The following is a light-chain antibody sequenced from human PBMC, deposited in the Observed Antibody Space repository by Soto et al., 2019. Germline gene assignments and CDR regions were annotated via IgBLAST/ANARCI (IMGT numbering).Light chain of an antibody. CDR2: GNS. J-gene: IGLJ2*01. Sequence: QYVLTQPPSVSGAPGQRVTISCTGSSSNIGAGYDVHWYQQLPGTAPKLLIYGNSNRPSGVPDRFSGSKSGTSASLAITGLQAEDEADYYCQSYDSSLSAVFGGGTKLTVL. CDR3: QSYDSSLSAV. V-gene: IGLV1-40*01. CDR1: SSNIGAGYD.